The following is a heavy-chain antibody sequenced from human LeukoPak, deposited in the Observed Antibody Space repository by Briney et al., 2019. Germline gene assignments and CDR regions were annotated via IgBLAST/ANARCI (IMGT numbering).Heavy chain of an antibody. CDR1: GFTFSSYW. J-gene: IGHJ6*02. CDR3: AKVSNHWPSMEGYGMDV. D-gene: IGHD1-14*01. Sequence: PGGSLRLSCAASGFTFSSYWMSWVRQAPGKGLEWVSAISGSGGSTYYADSVKGRFTISRDNSKNTLYLQMNSLRAEDTAVYYCAKVSNHWPSMEGYGMDVWGQGTTVTVSS. CDR2: ISGSGGST. V-gene: IGHV3-23*01.